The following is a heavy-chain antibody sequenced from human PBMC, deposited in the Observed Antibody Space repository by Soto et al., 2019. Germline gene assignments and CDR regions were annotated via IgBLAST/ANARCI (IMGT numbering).Heavy chain of an antibody. V-gene: IGHV1-69*13. D-gene: IGHD6-13*01. CDR1: GGTFSSYA. Sequence: GASVKVSCKASGGTFSSYAISWVRQAPGQGLEWMGGITPIFGTANYAQKFQGRVTITADESTSTAYMELSSLRSEDTAVYYCARETIAAAGNDYYYYGMDVWGQGTTVTVSS. CDR2: ITPIFGTA. J-gene: IGHJ6*02. CDR3: ARETIAAAGNDYYYYGMDV.